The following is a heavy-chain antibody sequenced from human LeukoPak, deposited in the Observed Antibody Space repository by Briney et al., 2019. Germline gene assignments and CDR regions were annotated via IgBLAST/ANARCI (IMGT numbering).Heavy chain of an antibody. CDR2: ISSSSSYI. J-gene: IGHJ3*02. V-gene: IGHV3-21*01. CDR1: GFTFSSYS. D-gene: IGHD3-22*01. Sequence: PGGSLRLSCAASGFTFSSYSMNWVRQAPGKGLEWVSSISSSSSYIYYADSVKGRFTISRDNAKNSLYLQMNSLRAEDTAVYYCAREGDYYDSSGYRFDAFDIWGQGTMVTVSS. CDR3: AREGDYYDSSGYRFDAFDI.